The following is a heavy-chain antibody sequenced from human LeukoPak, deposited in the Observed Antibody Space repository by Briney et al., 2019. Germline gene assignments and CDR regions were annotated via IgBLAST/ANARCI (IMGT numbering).Heavy chain of an antibody. CDR1: GFTVSSNY. V-gene: IGHV3-53*01. Sequence: GGSLRLSCAASGFTVSSNYMSWVRQAPGKGLEWVSVIYSGGSTYYADSVKGRFTISRDNSKNTLYLQMNSLRAEDTAVYYCARAVAGTDFDYWGQGTLVTVSS. CDR3: ARAVAGTDFDY. J-gene: IGHJ4*02. D-gene: IGHD6-19*01. CDR2: IYSGGST.